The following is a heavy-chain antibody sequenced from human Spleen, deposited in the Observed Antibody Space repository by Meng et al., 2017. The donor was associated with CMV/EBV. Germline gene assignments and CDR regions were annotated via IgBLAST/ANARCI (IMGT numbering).Heavy chain of an antibody. CDR2: INPNSGGT. CDR3: ASGHGSGTYYNDAFDI. J-gene: IGHJ3*02. CDR1: GYTFTDYY. D-gene: IGHD3-10*01. Sequence: ASVKVSCKASGYTFTDYYMHWVRQAPGQGLEWMGWINPNSGGTNYVQKFQDRVTMTRDTSISTAYMELSRLRSDDTAVYYCASGHGSGTYYNDAFDIWGQGTMVTVSS. V-gene: IGHV1-2*02.